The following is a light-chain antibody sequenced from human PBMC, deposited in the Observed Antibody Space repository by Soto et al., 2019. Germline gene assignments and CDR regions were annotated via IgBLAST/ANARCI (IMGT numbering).Light chain of an antibody. V-gene: IGKV1-9*01. CDR2: AAS. J-gene: IGKJ1*01. CDR1: QGISSY. Sequence: DIQLTQSPSFLSASVGDRVTITCLASQGISSYLAWYQQKPGKAPKLLISAASTLQSGVPSRFSGSGSGTEFTLTISSLQPDDFATYYCQHYNSYSEAFGQGTKVDI. CDR3: QHYNSYSEA.